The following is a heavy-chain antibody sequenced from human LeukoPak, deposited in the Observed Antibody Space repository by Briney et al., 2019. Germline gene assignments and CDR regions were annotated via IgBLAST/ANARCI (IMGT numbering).Heavy chain of an antibody. CDR1: GFTFSSYW. Sequence: GGSLRLSCAASGFTFSSYWMSWVRQIPGKGLEWVGRIESKTDGGTTDYAAPVKGRFTISRDDSTNTLYLQVNSLKSEDTAVYYCTTYGSGRKFDYWGQGILVTVSS. J-gene: IGHJ4*02. D-gene: IGHD3-10*01. CDR2: IESKTDGGTT. CDR3: TTYGSGRKFDY. V-gene: IGHV3-15*04.